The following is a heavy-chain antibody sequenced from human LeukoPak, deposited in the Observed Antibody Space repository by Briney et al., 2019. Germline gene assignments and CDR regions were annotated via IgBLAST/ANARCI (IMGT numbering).Heavy chain of an antibody. V-gene: IGHV3-23*01. CDR2: ISGSGGST. J-gene: IGHJ4*02. CDR3: AKDWARILKIPPDDY. Sequence: GGSLRLSCAASGFTFSSYAMSWVRQAPGKGLEWVSAISGSGGSTYYADSVKGRFTISRDNSKNTLYLQMNSLRAEDTAVYYCAKDWARILKIPPDDYWGQGTLVTVSS. D-gene: IGHD3-16*01. CDR1: GFTFSSYA.